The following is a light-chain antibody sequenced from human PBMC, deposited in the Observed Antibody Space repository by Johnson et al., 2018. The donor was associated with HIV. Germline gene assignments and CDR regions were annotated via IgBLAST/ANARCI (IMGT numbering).Light chain of an antibody. CDR1: SSNIGNNY. J-gene: IGLJ1*01. Sequence: QSVLTQPPSVSAAPGQKVTISCSGSSSNIGNNYVSWYQQLPGTAPKLLIYDNNKRPSGIPDRFSGSTSGTSANLALTGLPPRDEAEYYCGTWDSSLSAYNYVFGIGTKVTVL. V-gene: IGLV1-51*01. CDR2: DNN. CDR3: GTWDSSLSAYNYV.